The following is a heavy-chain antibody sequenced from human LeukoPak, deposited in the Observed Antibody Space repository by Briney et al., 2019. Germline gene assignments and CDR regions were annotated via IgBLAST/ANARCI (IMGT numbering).Heavy chain of an antibody. Sequence: AGGSLTLSCAASGFTLSDYYMGWIRQAPGKGLEWISYISDSASYTYYSDSVKGRFTISRDNAKNSLYLQMNSLRAEDTAVYYCARVGQFSCDYWGQGTLVTVSS. CDR3: ARVGQFSCDY. D-gene: IGHD3-10*01. CDR1: GFTLSDYY. CDR2: ISDSASYT. V-gene: IGHV3-11*01. J-gene: IGHJ4*02.